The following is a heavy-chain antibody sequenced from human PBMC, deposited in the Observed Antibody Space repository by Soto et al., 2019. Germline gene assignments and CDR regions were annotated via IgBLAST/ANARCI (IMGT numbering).Heavy chain of an antibody. J-gene: IGHJ6*02. CDR3: ARGWYSSGWDYYYYGMDV. V-gene: IGHV4-39*01. D-gene: IGHD6-19*01. CDR1: GGSISSSSYY. Sequence: SETLSLTCTVSGGSISSSSYYWGWIRQPPGKGLEWIGSIYYSGSTYYNPSLKSRVTISVDTSKNQFSLKLSSVTAADTAVYYCARGWYSSGWDYYYYGMDVWGQGTTVT. CDR2: IYYSGST.